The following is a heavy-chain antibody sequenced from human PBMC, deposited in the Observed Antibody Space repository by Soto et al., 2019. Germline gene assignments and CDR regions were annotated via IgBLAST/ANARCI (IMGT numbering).Heavy chain of an antibody. CDR2: IYYSGST. J-gene: IGHJ4*02. Sequence: PSETLSLTCTVSGGSISSSTYFWGWIRQPPGKGLEWIGSIYYSGSTYSNPSLKNRVTISVDTSRNQFSLKLTSMTTADTAVYYCASLGGDCYSRWLCAVDYWGQGTLVTVPQ. CDR3: ASLGGDCYSRWLCAVDY. D-gene: IGHD2-21*02. V-gene: IGHV4-39*01. CDR1: GGSISSSTYF.